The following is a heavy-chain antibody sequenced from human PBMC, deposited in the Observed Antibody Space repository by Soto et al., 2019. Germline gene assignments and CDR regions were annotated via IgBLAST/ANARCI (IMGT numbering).Heavy chain of an antibody. CDR2: IRSKAYGGTT. CDR3: TRPMGYGPLAFDI. Sequence: RDACRAGEYSRGGYAMNRLKKTPGKGLEWVGFIRSKAYGGTTEYAASVKGRFTISRDDSKSIAYLQMNSLKTEDTAVYFCTRPMGYGPLAFDIGGQGTRVTVPS. V-gene: IGHV3-49*03. J-gene: IGHJ3*02. D-gene: IGHD2-8*01. CDR1: EYSRGGYA.